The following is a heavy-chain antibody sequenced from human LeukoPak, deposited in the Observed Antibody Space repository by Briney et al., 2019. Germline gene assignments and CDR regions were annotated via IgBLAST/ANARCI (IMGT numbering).Heavy chain of an antibody. CDR3: QLATDC. D-gene: IGHD6-6*01. CDR2: ISGNGNT. J-gene: IGHJ4*02. V-gene: IGHV3-23*01. CDR1: EFTFSSYA. Sequence: GRSLRLSCAASEFTFSSYAMHWVRQAPGKGLEWLSTISGNGNTYYADSVKGRFTTSRDNSKNMLSVQMNSLTAGDTATYYCQLATDCWGQGTLVTVSS.